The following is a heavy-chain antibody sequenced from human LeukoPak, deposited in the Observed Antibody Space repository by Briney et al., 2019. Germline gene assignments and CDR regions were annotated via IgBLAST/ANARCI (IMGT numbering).Heavy chain of an antibody. J-gene: IGHJ4*02. V-gene: IGHV1-18*01. CDR2: ISAYNGNT. D-gene: IGHD3/OR15-3a*01. CDR3: ARGAYRYDFLFGH. CDR1: GYTFTSYG. Sequence: ASVTVSCKAAGYTFTSYGISWVRQAPGQGLEWMGWISAYNGNTDYAQKLQGRVTMTTDTSTSTAYMELRSLRSDDTAVYYCARGAYRYDFLFGHWGQGTLVTVCS.